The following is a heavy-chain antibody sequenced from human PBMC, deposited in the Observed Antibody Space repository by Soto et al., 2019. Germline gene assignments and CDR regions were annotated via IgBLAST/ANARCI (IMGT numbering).Heavy chain of an antibody. Sequence: QVHLVQSGAEVKKPGASVTISCKTSGYTFTEYAMHWVRHAPGRGLEWVGWINTGNGDTRYSPKLQGRVTITSDASASTAYLGLSRLKFEDTAIYCCATQAYDYWGQGTQVAVAS. CDR1: GYTFTEYA. CDR3: ATQAYDY. V-gene: IGHV1-3*04. CDR2: INTGNGDT. D-gene: IGHD2-21*01. J-gene: IGHJ4*02.